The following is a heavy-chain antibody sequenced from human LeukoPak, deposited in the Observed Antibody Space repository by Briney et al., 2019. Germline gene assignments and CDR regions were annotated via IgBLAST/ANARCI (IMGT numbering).Heavy chain of an antibody. CDR3: ARDNGGGGYSYGSNFDY. D-gene: IGHD5-18*01. V-gene: IGHV3-30*04. J-gene: IGHJ4*02. CDR2: ISYDGSNK. Sequence: GGSLRLSCAASGFTFSSYAMHWVRQAPGKGLEWVAVISYDGSNKYYADSVKGRFTISRDNSKNTLYPQMNSLRAEDTAVYYCARDNGGGGYSYGSNFDYWGQGTLVTVSS. CDR1: GFTFSSYA.